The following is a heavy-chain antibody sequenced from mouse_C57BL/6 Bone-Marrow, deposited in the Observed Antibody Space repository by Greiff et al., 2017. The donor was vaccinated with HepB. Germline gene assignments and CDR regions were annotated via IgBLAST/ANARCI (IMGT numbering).Heavy chain of an antibody. CDR2: IDPSDSYT. J-gene: IGHJ4*01. Sequence: QVQLQQPGAELVKPGASVKLSCKASGYTFTSYWMQWVKQRPGQGLEWIGEIDPSDSYTNYNQKFKGKATLTVDTSSSTAYMQLSSLTSADSAVYYCARRGGYAMDYWGQGTSVTVSS. V-gene: IGHV1-50*01. CDR1: GYTFTSYW. CDR3: ARRGGYAMDY.